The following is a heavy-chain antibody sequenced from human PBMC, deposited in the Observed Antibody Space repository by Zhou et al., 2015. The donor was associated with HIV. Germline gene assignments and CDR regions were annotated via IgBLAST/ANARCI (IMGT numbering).Heavy chain of an antibody. CDR3: ARVYAYYDFWSGYYQVDAFDI. V-gene: IGHV1-69*12. CDR1: GGTFSSYA. J-gene: IGHJ3*02. D-gene: IGHD3-3*01. CDR2: IIPIFGTA. Sequence: QVQLVQSGAEVKKPGSSVKVSCKASGGTFSSYAISWVRQAPGQGLEWMGGIIPIFGTANYAQKFQGRVTITADESTSTAYMELSSLRSEDTAVYYCARVYAYYDFWSGYYQVDAFDIWGKGQWSPSLQ.